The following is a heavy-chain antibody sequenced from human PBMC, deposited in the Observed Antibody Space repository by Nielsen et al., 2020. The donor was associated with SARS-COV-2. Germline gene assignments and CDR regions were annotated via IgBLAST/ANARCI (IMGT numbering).Heavy chain of an antibody. V-gene: IGHV3-9*01. Sequence: SLKISCAASGFTFDDYAMHWVRQAPGKGLEWVSGISWNSGSIGYADSVKGRFTISRDNAKNPLYLQMNSLRAEDTALYYCSTLTTGYYYGMDVWGQGTTVTVSS. CDR2: ISWNSGSI. CDR3: STLTTGYYYGMDV. D-gene: IGHD4-11*01. J-gene: IGHJ6*02. CDR1: GFTFDDYA.